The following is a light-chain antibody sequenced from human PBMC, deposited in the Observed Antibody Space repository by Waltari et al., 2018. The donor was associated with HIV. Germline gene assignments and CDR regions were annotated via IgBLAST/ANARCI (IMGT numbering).Light chain of an antibody. J-gene: IGLJ6*01. CDR1: SSNVGMNY. V-gene: IGLV1-47*01. CDR3: ASWDDALSSWL. CDR2: RNA. Sequence: QSGLSQPPSTSRPPGQRVVSSCSGSSSNVGMNYVSWFQQLPGAAPRLLIYRNARRPSGVPDRFTAAKSGTSASLVISGLRSDDEAEYFCASWDDALSSWLFGGGTKLTVL.